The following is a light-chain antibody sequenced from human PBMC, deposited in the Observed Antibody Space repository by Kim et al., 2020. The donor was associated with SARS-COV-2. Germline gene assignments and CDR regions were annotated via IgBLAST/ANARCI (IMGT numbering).Light chain of an antibody. Sequence: DIQMTQSPSSLSASVGDRVTITCRASQSISSYLNLYQQKPGKAPKLLIYAASSLQSGFTSRFSGSGSGTDFTLTISSLQPEDFATYYCQQSYSTPYTFGQGTKLEI. CDR3: QQSYSTPYT. CDR1: QSISSY. J-gene: IGKJ2*01. V-gene: IGKV1-39*01. CDR2: AAS.